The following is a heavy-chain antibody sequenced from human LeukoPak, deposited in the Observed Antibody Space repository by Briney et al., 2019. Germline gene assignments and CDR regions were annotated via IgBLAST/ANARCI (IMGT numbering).Heavy chain of an antibody. CDR1: GYTFTSYY. Sequence: ASVKVSCKASGYTFTSYYMHWVRQAPGQGLEWMGIINPSGGSTSYAQKFQGRVTMTRDTSTSTVYMELSSLRSEDTAVYYCARVKSQSPLTYYYDSSGYASAFDIWGQGTVVTVSS. CDR2: INPSGGST. V-gene: IGHV1-46*01. D-gene: IGHD3-22*01. J-gene: IGHJ3*02. CDR3: ARVKSQSPLTYYYDSSGYASAFDI.